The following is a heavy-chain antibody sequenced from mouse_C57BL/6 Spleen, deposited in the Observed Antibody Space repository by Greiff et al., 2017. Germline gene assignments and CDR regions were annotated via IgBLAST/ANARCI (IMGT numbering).Heavy chain of an antibody. V-gene: IGHV7-1*01. J-gene: IGHJ4*01. CDR1: GFTFSDFY. Sequence: EVKVVESGGGLVQSGRSLRLSCATSGFTFSDFYMEWVRQAPGKGLEWIAASRNKANDYTTEYSASVKGRFIVSRDTSQSILYLQMNALRAEDTASCYCARDAYYYAMDYWGQGTSVTVSS. CDR2: SRNKANDYTT. CDR3: ARDAYYYAMDY.